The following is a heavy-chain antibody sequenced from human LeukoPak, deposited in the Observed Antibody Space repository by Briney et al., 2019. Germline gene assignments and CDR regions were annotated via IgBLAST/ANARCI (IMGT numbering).Heavy chain of an antibody. CDR2: IYYSGST. V-gene: IGHV4-39*07. J-gene: IGHJ5*02. Sequence: SETLSLTCTVSGGSISSYYWSWIRQPPGKGLEWIGSIYYSGSTYYNPSLKSRVTISVDTSKNQFSLKLSSVTAADTAVYYCARGGYCSGGSCSNWFDPWGQGTLVTVSS. D-gene: IGHD2-15*01. CDR3: ARGGYCSGGSCSNWFDP. CDR1: GGSISSYY.